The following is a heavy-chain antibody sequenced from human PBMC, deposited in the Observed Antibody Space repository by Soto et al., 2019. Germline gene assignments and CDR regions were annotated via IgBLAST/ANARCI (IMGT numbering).Heavy chain of an antibody. CDR2: IFSNDEK. Sequence: QVTLKESGPVLVKPTETLTLTCTVSGFSLSNARMGVSWIRQPPGKALEWLAHIFSNDEKSYSTSLKSRLTISXXTXKXXVVLTMTNMDPVDTATYYCARIRGGHSSSDNWFDPWGQGTLVTVSS. V-gene: IGHV2-26*01. D-gene: IGHD6-13*01. J-gene: IGHJ5*02. CDR3: ARIRGGHSSSDNWFDP. CDR1: GFSLSNARMG.